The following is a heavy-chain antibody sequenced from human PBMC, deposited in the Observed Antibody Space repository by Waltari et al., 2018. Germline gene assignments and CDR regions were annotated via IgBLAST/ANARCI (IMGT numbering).Heavy chain of an antibody. CDR1: GASISSYY. CDR3: ARVRSPVGNFDY. J-gene: IGHJ4*02. V-gene: IGHV4-4*07. CDR2: IYTSGST. Sequence: QVQLPESGPGLVKPSETLSLTCTVPGASISSYYWSWIRQPAGKGLEWIGRIYTSGSTNHNPSLKSRVPMSVDTSKNQFSLKLSSVTAADTAVYYCARVRSPVGNFDYWGQGTLVTVSS. D-gene: IGHD1-26*01.